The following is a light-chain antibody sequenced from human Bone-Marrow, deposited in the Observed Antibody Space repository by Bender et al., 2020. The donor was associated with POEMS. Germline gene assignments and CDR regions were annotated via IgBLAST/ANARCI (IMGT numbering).Light chain of an antibody. Sequence: QSVLTQPPSVSGAPGQRVTISCTGSSSNIGAGYDVHWYQQLPTAAPKLLISGNSNRPSGVSDRFSGSRTGNTASLRISGLQAEDEADYFCSAYRSASTLWVVFGGGTKLIVL. CDR2: GNS. CDR1: SSNIGAGYD. V-gene: IGLV1-40*01. CDR3: SAYRSASTLWVV. J-gene: IGLJ3*02.